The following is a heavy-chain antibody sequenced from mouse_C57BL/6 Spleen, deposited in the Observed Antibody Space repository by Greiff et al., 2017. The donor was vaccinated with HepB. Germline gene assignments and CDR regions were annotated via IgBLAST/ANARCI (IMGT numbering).Heavy chain of an antibody. CDR3: ARQDYDGAAY. J-gene: IGHJ3*01. V-gene: IGHV5-17*01. Sequence: EVQLVESGVGLVKPGGSLKLSCAASGFTFSDYGMHWVRQAPEKGLEWVAYISSGSSTIYYADTVKGRFTISRDNAKNTLFLQMTSLRSEDTAMYYCARQDYDGAAYWGQGTLVTVSA. CDR1: GFTFSDYG. CDR2: ISSGSSTI. D-gene: IGHD2-4*01.